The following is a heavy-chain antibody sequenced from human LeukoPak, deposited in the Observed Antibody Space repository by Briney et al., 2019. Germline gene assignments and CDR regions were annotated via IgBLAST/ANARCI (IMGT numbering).Heavy chain of an antibody. V-gene: IGHV1-18*01. D-gene: IGHD3-3*01. CDR3: ARSGPGPFWSDVKALYFDY. J-gene: IGHJ4*02. CDR1: GYTFTSYG. Sequence: GASVKVSCKASGYTFTSYGISWVRQAPGQGLEWMGWISAYNGNTNYAQKLQGRVTMTTDTSTSTAYMELRSLRSDDTAVYYCARSGPGPFWSDVKALYFDYWGQGTLVTVSS. CDR2: ISAYNGNT.